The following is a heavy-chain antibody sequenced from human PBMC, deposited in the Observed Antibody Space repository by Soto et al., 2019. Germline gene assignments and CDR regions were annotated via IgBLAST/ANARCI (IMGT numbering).Heavy chain of an antibody. CDR2: ISGSGGST. J-gene: IGHJ3*02. CDR1: GGSISPYY. D-gene: IGHD3-3*02. V-gene: IGHV3-23*01. Sequence: LSLTCTVSGGSISPYYWSWIRQPPGKGLEWVSAISGSGGSTYYADSVKGRFTISRDNSKNTLYLQMNSLRAEDTAVYYCAKTFLSVAENAFDIWGQGTMVTVSS. CDR3: AKTFLSVAENAFDI.